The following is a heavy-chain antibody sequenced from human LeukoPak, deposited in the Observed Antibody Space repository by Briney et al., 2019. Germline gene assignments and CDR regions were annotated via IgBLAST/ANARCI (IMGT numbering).Heavy chain of an antibody. D-gene: IGHD6-13*01. Sequence: GGSLRLSCAASGFTFSDYYMSWIRQAPGKGLEWVSYISSSGSTIYYADSVKGRFSISRDNAKNSLYLQMNSLRAEDTAVYYCASKTQLDGVDYWGQGTLVTVSS. CDR1: GFTFSDYY. V-gene: IGHV3-11*04. CDR3: ASKTQLDGVDY. J-gene: IGHJ4*02. CDR2: ISSSGSTI.